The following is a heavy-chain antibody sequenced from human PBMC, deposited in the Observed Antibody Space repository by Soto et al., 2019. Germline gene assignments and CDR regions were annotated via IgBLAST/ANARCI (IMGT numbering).Heavy chain of an antibody. CDR1: GFTFSSYG. CDR3: AKLATSGSRSSYGMDV. CDR2: ISYDGSNK. J-gene: IGHJ6*02. V-gene: IGHV3-30*18. Sequence: QVQLVESGGGVVQPGRSLRLSCAASGFTFSSYGMHCVRQAPGKGLEWVAVISYDGSNKYYADSVKGRFTISRDNSKNTLYLQMNSLRAEDTAVYYCAKLATSGSRSSYGMDVWGQGTTVTVSS. D-gene: IGHD3-10*01.